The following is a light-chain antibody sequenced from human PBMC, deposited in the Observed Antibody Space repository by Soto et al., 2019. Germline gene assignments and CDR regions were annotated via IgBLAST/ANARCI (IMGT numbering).Light chain of an antibody. CDR2: GAS. CDR3: QQYGSSGT. V-gene: IGKV3-20*01. Sequence: EIVLTQSPATLSVSPGERVTLSCRASQSLDINLAWYQQKPGQAPRLLIYGASTRATDMPDRFSGGGSGTDFTLTISRLEPEDFAVYYCQQYGSSGTIGQGTKVDIK. J-gene: IGKJ1*01. CDR1: QSLDIN.